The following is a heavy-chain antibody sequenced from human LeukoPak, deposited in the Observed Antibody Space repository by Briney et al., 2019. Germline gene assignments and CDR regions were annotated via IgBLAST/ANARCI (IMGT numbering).Heavy chain of an antibody. CDR2: IYYRGST. D-gene: IGHD2-15*01. J-gene: IGHJ6*02. CDR3: ARRLPGYFYYMDV. V-gene: IGHV4-59*08. CDR1: GGSISGDY. Sequence: PSETLSLTCTVSGGSISGDYWSWVRQTPGKGLEWIGYIYYRGSTSYNPSLKSRITISVDTSKNQFSLRLSSVTAADTAVYYCARRLPGYFYYMDVWGQGTTVTVSS.